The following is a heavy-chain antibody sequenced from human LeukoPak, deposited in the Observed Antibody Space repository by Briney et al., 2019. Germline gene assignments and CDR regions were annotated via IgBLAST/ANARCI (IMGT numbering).Heavy chain of an antibody. D-gene: IGHD5-24*01. V-gene: IGHV1-69*05. CDR2: IIPIFGTA. Sequence: SVKVSCKVSGYTFTDYYMHWVQQAPGQGLEWMGWIIPIFGTANYAQKFQGRVTITTDESTSTAYMELSSLRSEDTAVYYCARSENGYKGDYWGQGTLVTVSS. CDR3: ARSENGYKGDY. CDR1: GYTFTDYY. J-gene: IGHJ4*02.